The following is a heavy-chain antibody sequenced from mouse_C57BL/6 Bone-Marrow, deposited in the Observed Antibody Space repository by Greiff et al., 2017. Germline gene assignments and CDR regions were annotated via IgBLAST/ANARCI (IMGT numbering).Heavy chain of an antibody. V-gene: IGHV3-5*01. J-gene: IGHJ1*03. CDR1: GISITTGNYR. Sequence: EVKLQESGPGLVQPSQTVFLTCTVTGISITTGNYRWSWIPQVPGQKLEWVGYIDYSGTFTHNPSLTSRTTITKDTPKNQFFLEMNSLTAEDTATYYCARAGSSYVWYFDVWGTGTTVTVSS. CDR3: ARAGSSYVWYFDV. CDR2: IDYSGTF. D-gene: IGHD1-1*01.